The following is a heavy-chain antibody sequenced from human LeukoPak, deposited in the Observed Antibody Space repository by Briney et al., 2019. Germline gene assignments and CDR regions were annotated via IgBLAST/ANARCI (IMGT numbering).Heavy chain of an antibody. V-gene: IGHV3-74*01. CDR1: GFTFSSYW. J-gene: IGHJ4*02. Sequence: GWSLRLSCAASGFTFSSYWMHWVRQVPGKGLVCVSRITSDGSSTSYADSVRGRFTISRDNAKNTVYLQMNSLRAEDTAVYYCARDLTGSVFDFWGQGTLVTVSS. CDR3: ARDLTGSVFDF. D-gene: IGHD4/OR15-4a*01. CDR2: ITSDGSST.